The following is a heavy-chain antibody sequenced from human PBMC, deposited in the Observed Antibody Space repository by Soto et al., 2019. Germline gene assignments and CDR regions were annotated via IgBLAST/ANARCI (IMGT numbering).Heavy chain of an antibody. Sequence: GSSGSRGYHCSSKQQPPGKGLEWIGYIYYSGSTNYNPSLKSRVTISVDTSKNQFSLKLSSVTAADTAVYYCVRDCPIQRERRIMYYFGYWGQGTLVTVPS. CDR1: GSSGSRGYH. CDR2: IYYSGST. D-gene: IGHD1-1*01. CDR3: VRDCPIQRERRIMYYFGY. V-gene: IGHV4-61*08. J-gene: IGHJ4*02.